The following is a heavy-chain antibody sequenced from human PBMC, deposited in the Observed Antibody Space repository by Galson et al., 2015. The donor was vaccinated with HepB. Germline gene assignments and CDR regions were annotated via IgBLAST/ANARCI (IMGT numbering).Heavy chain of an antibody. V-gene: IGHV3-33*08. CDR2: IWYDGSNK. CDR1: GFTFSSYG. Sequence: SLRLSCAASGFTFSSYGMHWVRQAPGKGLEWVAVIWYDGSNKYYADSVKGRFTISRDNSKNTLYLQMNSLRAEDTAVYYCARGTMVRGVLYYYYGMDVWGQGTTVTVSS. J-gene: IGHJ6*02. CDR3: ARGTMVRGVLYYYYGMDV. D-gene: IGHD3-10*01.